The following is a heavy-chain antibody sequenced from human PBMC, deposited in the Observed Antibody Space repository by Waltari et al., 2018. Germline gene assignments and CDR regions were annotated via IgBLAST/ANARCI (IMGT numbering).Heavy chain of an antibody. Sequence: EVQLVESGGGLVQPRGSLRLSCAASGFTFSSYEMNWVRQAPGKGLDWVSYISSSGTTRYYADSVKGRFTISRDNAKNSLYLQMNSLRVEDTAVYYCARDGQWLERGGFDYWGQGTLVTVSS. CDR1: GFTFSSYE. V-gene: IGHV3-48*03. CDR2: ISSSGTTR. CDR3: ARDGQWLERGGFDY. D-gene: IGHD6-19*01. J-gene: IGHJ4*02.